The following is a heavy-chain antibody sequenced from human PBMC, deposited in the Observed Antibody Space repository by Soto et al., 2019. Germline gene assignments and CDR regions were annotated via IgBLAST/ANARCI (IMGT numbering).Heavy chain of an antibody. CDR1: GGSISSGDYY. J-gene: IGHJ2*01. V-gene: IGHV4-30-4*01. CDR2: IYYSGST. D-gene: IGHD2-21*02. Sequence: QVQLQESGPGLVKPSQTLSLTCTVSGGSISSGDYYWSWIRQPPGKGLEWIGYIYYSGSTYYNPSLKSRVTISVDTSKNQFSLKLSSVTAADTAVYYCARGALIVVVTAVYWYFDLWGRGTLVTVSS. CDR3: ARGALIVVVTAVYWYFDL.